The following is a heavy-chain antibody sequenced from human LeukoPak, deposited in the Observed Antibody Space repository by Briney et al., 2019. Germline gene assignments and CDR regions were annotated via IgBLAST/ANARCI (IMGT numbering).Heavy chain of an antibody. V-gene: IGHV4-4*07. CDR1: GGSISNYY. CDR3: ARYVSYYDRSGPPYYFDY. Sequence: PSETLSLTCTVSGGSISNYYWSWIRQPAGKGLEWIGRMYISGSTHDIPSLKSRVTMSADTSKNQFSLKLSSVTAADTAVYYCARYVSYYDRSGPPYYFDYWGQGTLVTVSS. J-gene: IGHJ4*02. D-gene: IGHD3-22*01. CDR2: MYISGST.